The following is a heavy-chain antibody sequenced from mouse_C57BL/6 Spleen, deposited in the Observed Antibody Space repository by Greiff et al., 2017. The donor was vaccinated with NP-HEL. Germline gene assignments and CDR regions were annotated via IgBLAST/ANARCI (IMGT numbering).Heavy chain of an antibody. V-gene: IGHV1-55*01. J-gene: IGHJ3*01. CDR2: IYPGSGST. CDR1: GYTFTSYW. Sequence: QVQLQQPGAELVKPGASVKMSCKASGYTFTSYWITWVKQRPGQGLEWIGDIYPGSGSTNYNEKFKSKATLTVDTSSSTAYMQLSSLTSEDSAVYYCAREGDYGSSYGWFAYWGQGTLVTVSA. D-gene: IGHD1-1*01. CDR3: AREGDYGSSYGWFAY.